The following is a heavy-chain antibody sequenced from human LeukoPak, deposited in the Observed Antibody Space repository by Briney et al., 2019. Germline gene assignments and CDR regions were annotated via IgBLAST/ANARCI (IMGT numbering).Heavy chain of an antibody. Sequence: ASVKVSCKASGYTFTSYYMHWVRQAPGQGLEWMGIINPSGDSTSYAQKFQGRVTMTRDTSTSTVYMELSSLRSEDTAVYYCARGNTGRITIFGVYNWFDPWGQGTLVTVSS. V-gene: IGHV1-46*01. CDR3: ARGNTGRITIFGVYNWFDP. CDR1: GYTFTSYY. D-gene: IGHD3-3*01. CDR2: INPSGDST. J-gene: IGHJ5*02.